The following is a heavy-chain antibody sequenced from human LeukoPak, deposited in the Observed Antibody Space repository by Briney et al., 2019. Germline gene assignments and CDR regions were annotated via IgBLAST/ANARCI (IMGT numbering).Heavy chain of an antibody. V-gene: IGHV1-18*01. J-gene: IGHJ4*02. D-gene: IGHD5-12*01. CDR3: ARAGEDIVVPHGLLDY. Sequence: GASVKVSCKASGYSFSSYGISWVRQAPGQGLEWMGWISGHNGNTKSAQKFQGRVTMTADTSTTIAYMELRSLRSDDTAVFYCARAGEDIVVPHGLLDYWGQGTLVTVSS. CDR2: ISGHNGNT. CDR1: GYSFSSYG.